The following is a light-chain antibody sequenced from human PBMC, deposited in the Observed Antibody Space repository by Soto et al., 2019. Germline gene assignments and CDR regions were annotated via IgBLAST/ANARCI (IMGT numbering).Light chain of an antibody. V-gene: IGKV3-20*01. J-gene: IGKJ5*01. CDR2: GAF. Sequence: EIVLTQSPGILSLSPGERATLSCRANQSVNSNYLAWFQQHPGQPPRLLIFGAFSRAIGIPDRFSGSGTETDFTLSITRLEPEDFAVYYCQQYVRSPFNFGQGTRLEIK. CDR3: QQYVRSPFN. CDR1: QSVNSNY.